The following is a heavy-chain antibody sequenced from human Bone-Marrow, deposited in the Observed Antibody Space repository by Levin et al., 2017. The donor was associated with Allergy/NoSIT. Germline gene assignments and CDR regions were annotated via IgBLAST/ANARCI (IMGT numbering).Heavy chain of an antibody. CDR2: LSHTGSA. D-gene: IGHD3-16*01. CDR1: GGSFSGDY. V-gene: IGHV4-34*01. Sequence: RASETLSLTCGVSGGSFSGDYWTWIRQPPGMGLEWIGELSHTGSAKYNPSLKSRVSIFMDTSKDHLSLNLTSVTAADTGVYYCVKGLGDQGNRWGQGTLVIVSS. CDR3: VKGLGDQGNR. J-gene: IGHJ4*02.